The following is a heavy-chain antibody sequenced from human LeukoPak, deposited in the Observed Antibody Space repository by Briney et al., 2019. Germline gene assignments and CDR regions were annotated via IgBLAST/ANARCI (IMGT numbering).Heavy chain of an antibody. CDR3: ATYRGANWFDP. CDR2: IKQDGSDK. V-gene: IGHV3-7*01. CDR1: GFTFSIYW. Sequence: GGSLRLSCAASGFTFSIYWMSWVREARGKGLEWVATIKQDGSDKYYVDSVRGRFTISRDNAKDSLYLQMNSLRAEDTAVYYCATYRGANWFDPWGQGTLVTVSS. J-gene: IGHJ5*02. D-gene: IGHD5-18*01.